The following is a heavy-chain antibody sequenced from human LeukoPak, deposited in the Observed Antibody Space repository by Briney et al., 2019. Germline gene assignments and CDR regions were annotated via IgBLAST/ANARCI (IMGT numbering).Heavy chain of an antibody. V-gene: IGHV4-39*01. CDR1: GGSISSSSYY. D-gene: IGHD1-14*01. CDR3: ARHDPDHRVDY. Sequence: KPSETLSLTCTVSGGSISSSSYYWGWIRQPPGKGLEWIGSIYYSGSTYYNPSLKSRVTISVDTSKNQFSLKLSSVTAADTAVYYCARHDPDHRVDYWGQGTLVTVSS. J-gene: IGHJ4*02. CDR2: IYYSGST.